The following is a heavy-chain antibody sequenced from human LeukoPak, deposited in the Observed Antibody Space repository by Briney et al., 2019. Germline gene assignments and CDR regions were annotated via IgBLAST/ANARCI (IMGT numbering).Heavy chain of an antibody. Sequence: ASVKVSCKASGYTFTDYYMHWVRQAPGQGLEWLGLINPNSDGTSYARKFQGRVTMTRDTSISTAYMELSRLRSDDTAVYYCVNHIYYDSSEMAFDIWGQGTMVTVSS. CDR2: INPNSDGT. CDR3: VNHIYYDSSEMAFDI. D-gene: IGHD3-22*01. J-gene: IGHJ3*02. V-gene: IGHV1-2*02. CDR1: GYTFTDYY.